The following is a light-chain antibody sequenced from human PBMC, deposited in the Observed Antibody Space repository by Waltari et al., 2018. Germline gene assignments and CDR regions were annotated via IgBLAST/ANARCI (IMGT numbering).Light chain of an antibody. Sequence: EIVXTQSPATLSVSPGERATXSCRASQSVSXNLAWYQQKPGQAPRLLIYGASTRATGIPAXFXGSGSGTEFXLTISXLQSEDFAVYYXQXYNNWPPLTFGXGTKVEXX. CDR2: GAS. V-gene: IGKV3-15*01. CDR3: QXYNNWPPLT. J-gene: IGKJ4*01. CDR1: QSVSXN.